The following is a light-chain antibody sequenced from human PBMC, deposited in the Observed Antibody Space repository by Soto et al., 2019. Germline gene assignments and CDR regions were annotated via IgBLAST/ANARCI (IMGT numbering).Light chain of an antibody. J-gene: IGKJ5*01. V-gene: IGKV3-20*01. CDR2: GAS. Sequence: EVLMTQSPGTLSLSPGERATLSCSASQSVSSSYLAWYQQKPGQAPRLLIYGASSRATGIPDRFSGSGSGTDFTLTISRLEPEDFAVYYCQQYGSSLITFGQGTRLEIK. CDR3: QQYGSSLIT. CDR1: QSVSSSY.